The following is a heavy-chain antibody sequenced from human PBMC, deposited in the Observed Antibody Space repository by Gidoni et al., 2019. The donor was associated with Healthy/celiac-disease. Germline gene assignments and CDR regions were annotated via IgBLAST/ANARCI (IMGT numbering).Heavy chain of an antibody. Sequence: QVQLVQDGAEGKKPGASVKGSCKAYGHTFTSDAMHRVRQAPGQWLGWMGWINGGNGNTTYSLKCQGTVTITSDTSAITAYMELRSLRSEDTAVYYCARNTHQWLVREFDYWGQGTLVTVSS. CDR1: GHTFTSDA. CDR2: INGGNGNT. J-gene: IGHJ4*02. D-gene: IGHD6-19*01. CDR3: ARNTHQWLVREFDY. V-gene: IGHV1-3*01.